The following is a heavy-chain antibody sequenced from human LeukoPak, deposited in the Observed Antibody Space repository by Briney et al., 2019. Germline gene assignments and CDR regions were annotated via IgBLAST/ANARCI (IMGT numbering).Heavy chain of an antibody. Sequence: GGSLRLSCAASGFTFSSYAMSWVRQAPGKGLEWVSAVSGSGGSTYYADSVKGRFTISRDNSKNTLYLQMNSLRAEDTAVYYCAKSSRYGSGRIYDAFDIWGQGTMVTVSS. CDR1: GFTFSSYA. CDR3: AKSSRYGSGRIYDAFDI. V-gene: IGHV3-23*01. CDR2: VSGSGGST. J-gene: IGHJ3*02. D-gene: IGHD3-10*01.